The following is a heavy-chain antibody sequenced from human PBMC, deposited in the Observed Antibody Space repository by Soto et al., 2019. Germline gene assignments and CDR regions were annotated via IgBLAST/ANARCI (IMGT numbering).Heavy chain of an antibody. Sequence: QVQMVQSGAEVKKPGASVKVSCKASGYTFTNYGISWVRQAPGQGLEWLGWISTYTGNTDYAQKLQGRLTMTTDTSTTTAYMELRSLRSDDTAVYYWAGDYYGSGAPDHYGMDVWGQGTTVTVSS. J-gene: IGHJ6*02. D-gene: IGHD3-10*01. CDR3: AGDYYGSGAPDHYGMDV. CDR1: GYTFTNYG. V-gene: IGHV1-18*01. CDR2: ISTYTGNT.